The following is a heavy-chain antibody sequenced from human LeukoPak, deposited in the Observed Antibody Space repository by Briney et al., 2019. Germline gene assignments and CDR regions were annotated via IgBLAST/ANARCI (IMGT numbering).Heavy chain of an antibody. Sequence: ASVKVSCKASGYSFTAFYIHWVRQAPGQGLEWMGWIHPRSGGSTSYAQKFQGRVTMTRDTSTSTVYMELSSLRSEDTAVYYCARGSDSSGYYYLNYFDPWGQGTLVTVSS. CDR3: ARGSDSSGYYYLNYFDP. J-gene: IGHJ5*02. CDR1: GYSFTAFY. D-gene: IGHD3-22*01. V-gene: IGHV1-46*01. CDR2: IHPRSGGST.